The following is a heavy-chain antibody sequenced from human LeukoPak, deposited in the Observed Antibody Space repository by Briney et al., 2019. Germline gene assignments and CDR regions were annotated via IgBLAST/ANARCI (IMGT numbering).Heavy chain of an antibody. V-gene: IGHV3-23*01. CDR2: ISGSGSDT. J-gene: IGHJ4*02. Sequence: PGGSLRLSCEVSGFIFSTYWMTWVRQAPGKGLEWVSAISGSGSDTYYADSVKGRFTISRDNSKNTLYLQMNSLRAEDTAVYYCAKVAWYSSGSGSYQYFDYWGQGTLVTVSS. CDR1: GFIFSTYW. D-gene: IGHD3-10*01. CDR3: AKVAWYSSGSGSYQYFDY.